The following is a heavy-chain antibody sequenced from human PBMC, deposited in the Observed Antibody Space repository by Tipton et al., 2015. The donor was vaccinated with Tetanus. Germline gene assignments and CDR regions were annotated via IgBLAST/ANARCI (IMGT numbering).Heavy chain of an antibody. Sequence: TLSLTCSVSGASLRSGDYNWSWIRQPPGKGLEWLAYISDSGLTNSNYFLKSRITISRDTSRNQFSLKLTSVTAADTAVYYCTRVLRYSTTGGWDDAFDIWGQGTMVTVSS. J-gene: IGHJ3*02. CDR1: GASLRSGDYN. V-gene: IGHV4-61*08. D-gene: IGHD2-8*02. CDR3: TRVLRYSTTGGWDDAFDI. CDR2: ISDSGLT.